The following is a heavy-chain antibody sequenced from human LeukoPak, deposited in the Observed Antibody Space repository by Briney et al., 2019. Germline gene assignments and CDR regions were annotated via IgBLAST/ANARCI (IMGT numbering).Heavy chain of an antibody. D-gene: IGHD7-27*01. CDR1: GFTFDSFF. V-gene: IGHV3-7*01. CDR3: LRDLGHSRHYFGF. Sequence: GGSLRLPCTASGFTFDSFFLNWVRLTPGRELEWLACISQDGSETFYMDSVRGRFTIYIDNTNNSLYLQMDSLSAGDTAGYFCLRDLGHSRHYFGFWGQGALVTVSS. CDR2: ISQDGSET. J-gene: IGHJ4*02.